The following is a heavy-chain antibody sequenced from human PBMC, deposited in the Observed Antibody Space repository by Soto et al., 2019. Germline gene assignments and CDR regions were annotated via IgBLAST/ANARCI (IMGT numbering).Heavy chain of an antibody. Sequence: SETLSLTCTVSGGSVSSDTYYWSWIRQPPGKGLEWIGYIYYSGSTNYNPSLRSRVTISFATSKNQFSLKLSSVTAADTAVYYCARATRTTVTDFWGQGILVTVSS. CDR1: GGSVSSDTYY. V-gene: IGHV4-61*01. CDR3: ARATRTTVTDF. J-gene: IGHJ4*02. D-gene: IGHD4-17*01. CDR2: IYYSGST.